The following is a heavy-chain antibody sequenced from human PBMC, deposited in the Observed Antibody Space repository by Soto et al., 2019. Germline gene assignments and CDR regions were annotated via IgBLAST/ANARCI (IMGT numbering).Heavy chain of an antibody. CDR2: IYPGDSDT. V-gene: IGHV5-51*01. CDR1: GYSFTIYW. J-gene: IGHJ6*02. Sequence: PGESLKISCKGSGYSFTIYWIGWVRQMPGKGLEWMGIIYPGDSDTRYSPSFQGQVTISADKSISTAYLQWSSLKASDTAMYYCXRHGGITMIDYYYGMDVWGQGTTVTVSS. CDR3: XRHGGITMIDYYYGMDV. D-gene: IGHD3-22*01.